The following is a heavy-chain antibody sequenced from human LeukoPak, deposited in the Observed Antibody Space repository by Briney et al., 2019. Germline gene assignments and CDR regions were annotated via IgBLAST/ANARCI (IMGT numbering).Heavy chain of an antibody. J-gene: IGHJ6*04. CDR2: ISGSGNTI. CDR3: AELGITMIGGV. Sequence: GGSQRLSCAASGFTFNNYAMRWVRQAPGKGLEWVSAISGSGNTIYYADSAKGRFTISRDNAKNSLYLQMHTLRAEDTAVYYCAELGITMIGGVWGKGATVTISS. D-gene: IGHD3-10*02. CDR1: GFTFNNYA. V-gene: IGHV3-23*01.